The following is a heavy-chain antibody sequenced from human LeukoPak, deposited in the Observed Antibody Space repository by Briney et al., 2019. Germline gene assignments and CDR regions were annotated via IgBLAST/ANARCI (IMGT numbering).Heavy chain of an antibody. V-gene: IGHV4-59*01. CDR2: IYYSGST. D-gene: IGHD2-15*01. J-gene: IGHJ1*01. Sequence: SETLSLTCTVSGGSISSYYWSWIRQPPGKGLEWIGYIYYSGSTNYNPSLKSRVTISVDTSKNQVSLKLSSVTAADTAVYYCARVQSVGYCSGGSCYSSFEYFQHWGQGTLVTVSS. CDR1: GGSISSYY. CDR3: ARVQSVGYCSGGSCYSSFEYFQH.